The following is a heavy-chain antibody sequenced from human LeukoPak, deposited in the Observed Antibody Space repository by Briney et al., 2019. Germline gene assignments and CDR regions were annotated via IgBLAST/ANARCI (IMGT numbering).Heavy chain of an antibody. CDR2: IYSGGST. CDR1: GFTVSSNY. D-gene: IGHD4-17*01. Sequence: PGGSLRLSCAASGFTVSSNYMSWVRQAPGKGLEWVSVIYSGGSTYYADSVKGRFTISRDNSKNTLYPQMNSLRAEDTAVYYCARDLYGDYGWFDPWGQGTLVTVSS. V-gene: IGHV3-66*01. J-gene: IGHJ5*02. CDR3: ARDLYGDYGWFDP.